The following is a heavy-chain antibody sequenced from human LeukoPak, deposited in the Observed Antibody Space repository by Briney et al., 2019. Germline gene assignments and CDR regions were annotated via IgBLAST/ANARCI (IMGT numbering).Heavy chain of an antibody. CDR2: IYPGDSDT. CDR3: ARRYDDTTYFVY. Sequence: GESLKISCKGSGYTFTNYWIAWVRQVPGKGLEWMGIIYPGDSDTRYSPSFQGQVTTSADKSISTAYLQWNSLKASDTAMYYCARRYDDTTYFVYWGQGTLVTVSS. CDR1: GYTFTNYW. V-gene: IGHV5-51*01. D-gene: IGHD2/OR15-2a*01. J-gene: IGHJ4*02.